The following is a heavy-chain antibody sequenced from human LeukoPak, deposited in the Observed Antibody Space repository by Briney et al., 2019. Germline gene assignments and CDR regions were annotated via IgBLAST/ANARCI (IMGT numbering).Heavy chain of an antibody. Sequence: GASVKVSCKASGYTFTGYYMHWVRQAPGQGLEWMGWINPNSGGTNYAQKFQGRVTMTRDTSISTAYMELSRLRSDDTAVYYCARECSSGWYCYLDAFDIWGQGTMVTVSS. CDR2: INPNSGGT. V-gene: IGHV1-2*02. CDR3: ARECSSGWYCYLDAFDI. D-gene: IGHD6-19*01. CDR1: GYTFTGYY. J-gene: IGHJ3*02.